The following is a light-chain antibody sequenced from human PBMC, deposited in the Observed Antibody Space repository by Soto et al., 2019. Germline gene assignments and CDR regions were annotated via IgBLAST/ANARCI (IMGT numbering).Light chain of an antibody. Sequence: QSVLTQPSAMSGAPGQRVTISFTGSSSNIGAGYDVHWYQQLPDTAPKLLIYGDNNRPSGVPDRFSDSKSGTSASLAITGLQAEDEADYYCQSYDRSLSGYVFGTGTKVTVL. CDR2: GDN. J-gene: IGLJ1*01. CDR3: QSYDRSLSGYV. CDR1: SSNIGAGYD. V-gene: IGLV1-40*01.